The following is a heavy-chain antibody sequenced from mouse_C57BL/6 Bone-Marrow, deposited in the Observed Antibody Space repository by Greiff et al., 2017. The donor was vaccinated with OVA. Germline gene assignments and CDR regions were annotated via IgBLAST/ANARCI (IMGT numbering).Heavy chain of an antibody. Sequence: EVQRVESGGGLVKPGGSLKLSCAASGFTFSSYAMSWVRQTPEKRLEWVATISDGGSYTYYPDNVKGRFTISRDNAKNNLYLQMSHLKSEDTAMYYCARDATVGGFDYWGQGTTLTVSS. CDR2: ISDGGSYT. D-gene: IGHD1-1*01. J-gene: IGHJ2*01. CDR3: ARDATVGGFDY. CDR1: GFTFSSYA. V-gene: IGHV5-4*01.